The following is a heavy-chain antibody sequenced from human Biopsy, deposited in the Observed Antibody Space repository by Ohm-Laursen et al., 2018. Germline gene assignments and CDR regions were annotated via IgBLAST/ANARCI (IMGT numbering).Heavy chain of an antibody. D-gene: IGHD2-21*02. J-gene: IGHJ4*02. CDR2: FDPEEGQR. Sequence: ASVKVSCNASGDRFTEFSIHWVRQAPGKGLEWMGGFDPEEGQRTYAQKFQGRLTMTEDTSADTAYMELRGLRSEDAAVYYCAADSENCGGDCYIYWGQGTQVTVSS. CDR3: AADSENCGGDCYIY. V-gene: IGHV1-24*01. CDR1: GDRFTEFS.